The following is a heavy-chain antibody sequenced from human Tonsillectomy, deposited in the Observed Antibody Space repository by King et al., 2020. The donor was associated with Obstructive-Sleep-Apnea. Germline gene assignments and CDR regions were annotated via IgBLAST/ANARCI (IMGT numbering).Heavy chain of an antibody. D-gene: IGHD3-22*01. CDR1: GFTFSSYV. Sequence: QVQLVESGGGVVQPGRSLRLSCAASGFTFSSYVMHWVRQAPGKGLEWVAVISYDESNKYYADSVKGRFTISRDNSKNTLYLQMNSLRAEDTAVYYCAELYYATTGYYSDDAFDIWGQGTMVTVSS. CDR2: ISYDESNK. V-gene: IGHV3-30*04. CDR3: AELYYATTGYYSDDAFDI. J-gene: IGHJ3*02.